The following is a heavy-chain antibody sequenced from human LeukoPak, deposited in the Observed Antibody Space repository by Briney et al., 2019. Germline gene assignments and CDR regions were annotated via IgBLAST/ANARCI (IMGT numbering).Heavy chain of an antibody. J-gene: IGHJ5*02. Sequence: PGGSLRLSCAASGFTFSSYWMSWVRQAPGKGLEWVANIKQDGTEKYYVDSVKGRFTISRDNAKNTLYLQMNSLRAEDTAVYYCARGSSSRRAWGSWFDPWGQGTLVTVSS. CDR1: GFTFSSYW. CDR2: IKQDGTEK. V-gene: IGHV3-7*01. CDR3: ARGSSSRRAWGSWFDP. D-gene: IGHD6-13*01.